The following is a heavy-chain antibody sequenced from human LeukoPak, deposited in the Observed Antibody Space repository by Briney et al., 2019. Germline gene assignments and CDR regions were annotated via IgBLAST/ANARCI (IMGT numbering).Heavy chain of an antibody. D-gene: IGHD4-17*01. J-gene: IGHJ6*02. CDR1: GFTFSDYY. Sequence: GGSLRLSCAASGFTFSDYYMSWIRQAPGKGLEWVSYISSSGSTIYYADSVKGRFTISRDNAKNSLYLQMNSLRAEDTAVYYCARFLVTTSYWPYYCYYGMDVWGQGTTVTVSS. CDR3: ARFLVTTSYWPYYCYYGMDV. V-gene: IGHV3-11*01. CDR2: ISSSGSTI.